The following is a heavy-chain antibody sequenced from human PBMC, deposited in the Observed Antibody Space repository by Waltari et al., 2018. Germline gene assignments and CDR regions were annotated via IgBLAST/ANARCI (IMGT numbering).Heavy chain of an antibody. CDR3: ARCYDSSGYYDY. CDR1: GGTFSSYA. J-gene: IGHJ4*02. CDR2: IIPILGIA. V-gene: IGHV1-69*10. Sequence: QVQLVQSGAEVKKPGSSVKVSCKASGGTFSSYAINWVRQAPGQGLEWMGGIIPILGIANYAQKFQGRVTITADKATSTAYMELSSLRSEDTAVYYCARCYDSSGYYDYWGQGTLVTVSS. D-gene: IGHD3-22*01.